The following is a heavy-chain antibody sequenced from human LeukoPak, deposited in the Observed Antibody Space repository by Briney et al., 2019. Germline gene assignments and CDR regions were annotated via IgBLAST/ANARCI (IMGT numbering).Heavy chain of an antibody. V-gene: IGHV3-23*01. CDR3: AKDDAWLQFGE. Sequence: PGGSLRLSCAASGFTFSSYAMHWVRQAPGKGLQWVSGISPRGGITYYADSVKGRFTISRDNSKNTLYLEVISLTAEDTAVYYCAKDDAWLQFGEWSQGTLVTVSS. D-gene: IGHD3-10*01. J-gene: IGHJ4*02. CDR2: ISPRGGIT. CDR1: GFTFSSYA.